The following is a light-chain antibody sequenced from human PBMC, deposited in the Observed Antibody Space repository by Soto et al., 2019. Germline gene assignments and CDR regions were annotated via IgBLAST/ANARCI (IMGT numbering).Light chain of an antibody. J-gene: IGKJ5*01. V-gene: IGKV1-39*01. CDR3: QQSYNAPIT. CDR1: HNIINY. Sequence: DIQMTQSPSSLSASVGDRVTITCRASHNIINYLNWYQQKPGKAPQLLIYVASMLESGVTSRFSGSGSGTDFTLTISSLQPEDFATYYCQQSYNAPITFGQGTRLDI. CDR2: VAS.